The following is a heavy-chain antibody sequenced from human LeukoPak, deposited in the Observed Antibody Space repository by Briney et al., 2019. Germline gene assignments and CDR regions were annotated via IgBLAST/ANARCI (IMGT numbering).Heavy chain of an antibody. Sequence: GGSLRLSCAASGFTFTTFPMHWVRQPPGKGLEWVAVISYDGTDKYYADSVKGRFTISRDNSKNTLYLQMSSLRAEDTAKYYCTKDYCGRFCSAVWGQGTTVTVSS. CDR3: TKDYCGRFCSAV. D-gene: IGHD3-3*01. J-gene: IGHJ6*02. CDR2: ISYDGTDK. CDR1: GFTFTTFP. V-gene: IGHV3-30*04.